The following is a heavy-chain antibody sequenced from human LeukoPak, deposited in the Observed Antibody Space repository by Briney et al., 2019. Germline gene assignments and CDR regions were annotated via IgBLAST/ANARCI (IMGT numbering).Heavy chain of an antibody. Sequence: PGGSLRLSCAASGFTFTDYWMTWVRQVPGKGLEWVANIHKAGTESYYVDSVKGRFTISRDNAKNSLNLHMNSLRAEDTAVYYCAREGTRGLFDSWGQGTLVTVSS. J-gene: IGHJ4*02. CDR2: IHKAGTES. CDR3: AREGTRGLFDS. CDR1: GFTFTDYW. D-gene: IGHD1/OR15-1a*01. V-gene: IGHV3-7*01.